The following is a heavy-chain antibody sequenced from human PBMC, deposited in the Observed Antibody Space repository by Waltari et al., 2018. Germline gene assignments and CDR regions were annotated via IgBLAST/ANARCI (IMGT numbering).Heavy chain of an antibody. Sequence: EVQLVESGGGVVQPGGYLRRSWGASGFPFSRYWMSWVRQTPGKGLEWVANINYDGSQKYYADSVKGRFTISRDNAKNSLYLQMNSLRVEDTAVYYCAKSRGFEYWGQGTLITVSS. CDR1: GFPFSRYW. V-gene: IGHV3-7*01. J-gene: IGHJ4*02. CDR3: AKSRGFEY. D-gene: IGHD2-2*01. CDR2: INYDGSQK.